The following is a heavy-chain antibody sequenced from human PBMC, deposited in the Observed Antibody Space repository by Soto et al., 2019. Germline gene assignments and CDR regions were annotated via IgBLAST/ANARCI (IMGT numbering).Heavy chain of an antibody. CDR2: IYSSGAT. CDR1: GGSISNSDYY. Sequence: PSETLSLTCTVSGGSISNSDYYWTWIRQPPGKGLEWIGYIYSSGATSYNPSLESRVTISGDASKNQFSLRLSSVTAADTAVYYCARDRGSDYDSTSGYYYYWGQGTLVTSPQ. V-gene: IGHV4-30-4*01. J-gene: IGHJ4*02. CDR3: ARDRGSDYDSTSGYYYY. D-gene: IGHD3-22*01.